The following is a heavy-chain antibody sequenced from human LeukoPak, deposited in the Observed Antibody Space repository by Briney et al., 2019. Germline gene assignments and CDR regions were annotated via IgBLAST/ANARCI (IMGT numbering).Heavy chain of an antibody. V-gene: IGHV4-38-2*02. CDR2: FYDGGST. D-gene: IGHD4-17*01. CDR1: GYSISNGFH. Sequence: SETLSLTCAVSGYSISNGFHWGWIRQPPGKGLEWLGSFYDGGSTYYNPSLRSRVTISVDTSKNQFSLNLSSVTAADTAAYYCARDFGNDYGDYIDAFDIWGQGTVVTVSS. CDR3: ARDFGNDYGDYIDAFDI. J-gene: IGHJ3*02.